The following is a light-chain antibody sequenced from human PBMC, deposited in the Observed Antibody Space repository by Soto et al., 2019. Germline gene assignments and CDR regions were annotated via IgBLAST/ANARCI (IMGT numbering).Light chain of an antibody. CDR1: QSISSW. J-gene: IGKJ1*01. V-gene: IGKV1-5*03. CDR3: QQYNSYSPVT. CDR2: KAS. Sequence: DIQMTQSPSTLSASVGDRVTITCRASQSISSWLAWYQQKPGKAPKLLIYKASSLESGFPSRFSGTGSGTEFTLTISSLQPDDFATYYCQQYNSYSPVTFGQGTKVEIK.